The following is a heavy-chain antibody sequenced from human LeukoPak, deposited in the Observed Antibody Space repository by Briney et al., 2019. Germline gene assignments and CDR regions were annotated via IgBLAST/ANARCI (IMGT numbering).Heavy chain of an antibody. CDR2: ISYDGSNK. CDR1: GFTFSSYA. V-gene: IGHV3-30*04. Sequence: PGRSLRLSCAASGFTFSSYAMHWVRQAPGKGLEWVAVISYDGSNKYYADSMKGRFTISRDNSKNTLYLQMNSLRAEDTAVYYCARGKQQWLVRRWTGQDYWGQGTLVTVSS. J-gene: IGHJ4*02. D-gene: IGHD6-19*01. CDR3: ARGKQQWLVRRWTGQDY.